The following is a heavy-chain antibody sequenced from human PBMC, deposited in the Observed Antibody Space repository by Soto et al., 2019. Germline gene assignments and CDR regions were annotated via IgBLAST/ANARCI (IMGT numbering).Heavy chain of an antibody. CDR1: GYNFAGYW. D-gene: IGHD3-3*01. V-gene: IGHV5-51*01. CDR3: ARGGVSTRTFDY. CDR2: IYPSDSDT. J-gene: IGHJ4*02. Sequence: PGESLKISCKGSGYNFAGYWITWVRQMPGKGLELMGIIYPSDSDTRYRPSFQGQVTISADKSISSAYLQWSSLRASDTAMYYCARGGVSTRTFDYWGQGTPVTVSS.